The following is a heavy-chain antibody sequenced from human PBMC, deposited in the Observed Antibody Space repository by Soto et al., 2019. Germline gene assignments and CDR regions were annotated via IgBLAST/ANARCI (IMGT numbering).Heavy chain of an antibody. J-gene: IGHJ4*02. Sequence: SVKVSCKASGVTFSSYAISWVRQAPGQGLEWMGGIIPIFGTANYAQKFQGRVTITADKSTSTAYMELSSLRSEDTAVYYCASRNYDFWSGYADYWGQGTLVTVSS. CDR1: GVTFSSYA. CDR2: IIPIFGTA. CDR3: ASRNYDFWSGYADY. V-gene: IGHV1-69*06. D-gene: IGHD3-3*01.